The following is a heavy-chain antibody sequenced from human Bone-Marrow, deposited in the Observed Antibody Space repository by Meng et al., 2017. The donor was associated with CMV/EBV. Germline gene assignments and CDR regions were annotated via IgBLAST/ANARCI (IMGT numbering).Heavy chain of an antibody. D-gene: IGHD5-12*01. CDR3: AASGYGSIDY. CDR1: GYTFTSYG. V-gene: IGHV1-2*02. Sequence: ASVKVSCKASGYTFTSYGISWVRQAPGQGLEWMGWINPNSGGTNYAQKFQGRVTMTRDTSISTAYMELSRLRSDDTAVYYCAASGYGSIDYWGQGTLVTVSS. CDR2: INPNSGGT. J-gene: IGHJ4*02.